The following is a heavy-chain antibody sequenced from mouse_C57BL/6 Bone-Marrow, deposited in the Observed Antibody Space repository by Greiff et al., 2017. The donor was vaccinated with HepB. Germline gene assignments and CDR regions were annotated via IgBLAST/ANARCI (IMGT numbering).Heavy chain of an antibody. CDR2: INPYNGGT. V-gene: IGHV1-19*01. CDR3: ARRAYDYDLDY. D-gene: IGHD2-4*01. J-gene: IGHJ2*01. CDR1: GYTFTDYY. Sequence: EVQLQQSGPVLVKPGASVKMSCKASGYTFTDYYMNWVKQSHGKSLEWIGVINPYNGGTSYNQKFKGKATLTVDKSSSTAYMELNSLTSEDSAVYYCARRAYDYDLDYWGQGTTLTVSS.